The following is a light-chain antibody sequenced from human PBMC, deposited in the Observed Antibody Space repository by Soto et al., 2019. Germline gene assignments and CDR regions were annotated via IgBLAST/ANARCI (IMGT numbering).Light chain of an antibody. J-gene: IGLJ1*01. CDR1: SSDVGAYNY. Sequence: QSVLTQPASVSGSPGQSITISCTGTSSDVGAYNYVSWYQQHPGKVPKLMIYDVSNRPSGVSDRFSGSKSGNTASLTISGLQPEDEADYYCSSYTTSNTHVFGTGTKLTVL. V-gene: IGLV2-14*03. CDR3: SSYTTSNTHV. CDR2: DVS.